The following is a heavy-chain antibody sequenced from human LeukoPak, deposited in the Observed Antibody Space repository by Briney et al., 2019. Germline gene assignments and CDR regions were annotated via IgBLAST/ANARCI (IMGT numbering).Heavy chain of an antibody. D-gene: IGHD3-10*01. CDR1: GGSISGYY. CDR2: IYYTGST. Sequence: SETLSLTCTVSGGSISGYYWSWLRQPPGKALEWIGYIYYTGSTYYNPSLEGRVTISVDTSRNHFSVKLNSVTAADTAVYYCARSQNYYGSGDYWSQGTLVTVSS. CDR3: ARSQNYYGSGDY. V-gene: IGHV4-59*01. J-gene: IGHJ4*02.